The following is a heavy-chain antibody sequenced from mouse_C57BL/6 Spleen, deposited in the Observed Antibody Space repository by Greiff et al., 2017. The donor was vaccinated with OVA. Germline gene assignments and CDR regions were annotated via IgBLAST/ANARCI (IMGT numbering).Heavy chain of an antibody. D-gene: IGHD1-1*01. V-gene: IGHV1-62-2*01. Sequence: VQLQQSGAELVKPGASVKLSCKASGYTFTEYTIHWVKQRSGQGLEWIGWFYPGSGSIKYNEKFKDKATLTADKSSSTVYMELSRLTAEDSTVYFCARHEGDYYGSSPYYAMDYWGQGTSVTVSS. CDR2: FYPGSGSI. J-gene: IGHJ4*01. CDR1: GYTFTEYT. CDR3: ARHEGDYYGSSPYYAMDY.